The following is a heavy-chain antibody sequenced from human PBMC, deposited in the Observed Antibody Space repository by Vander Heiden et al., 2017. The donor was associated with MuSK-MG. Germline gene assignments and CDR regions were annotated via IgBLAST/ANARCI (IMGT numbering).Heavy chain of an antibody. CDR1: GGTFSLSP. D-gene: IGHD1-20*01. Sequence: VQLVQSGAEVKKPGSSVKVSCKASGGTFSLSPISWVRKAPGQGLEWMGGIIPIFGTANYAQKVQGRVTITADKSTSTAYMELRRMRSEETAVYYYASVGPNVLLDYMDVWGQGTTVTVYS. CDR3: ASVGPNVLLDYMDV. V-gene: IGHV1-69*06. J-gene: IGHJ6*02. CDR2: IIPIFGTA.